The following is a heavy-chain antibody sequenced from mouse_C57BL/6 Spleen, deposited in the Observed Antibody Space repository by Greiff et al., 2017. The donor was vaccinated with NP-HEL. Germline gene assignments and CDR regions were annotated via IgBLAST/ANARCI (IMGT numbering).Heavy chain of an antibody. Sequence: EVQVVESVAELVRPGASVKLSCTASGFNIKNTYMHWVKQRPEQGLEWIGRIDPANGNTKYAPKFQGKATITADTSSNTAYLQLRSLTSADTAIYYCASMMVTPQYFDVWGTGTTVTVSS. CDR1: GFNIKNTY. V-gene: IGHV14-3*01. J-gene: IGHJ1*03. D-gene: IGHD2-3*01. CDR2: IDPANGNT. CDR3: ASMMVTPQYFDV.